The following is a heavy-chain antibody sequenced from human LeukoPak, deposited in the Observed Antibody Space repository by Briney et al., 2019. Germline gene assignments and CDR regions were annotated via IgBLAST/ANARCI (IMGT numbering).Heavy chain of an antibody. CDR3: AREGGGYWFDP. CDR1: GYTFTGYY. V-gene: IGHV1-2*02. D-gene: IGHD3-16*01. CDR2: INPKSGGT. J-gene: IGHJ5*02. Sequence: ASVKVSCKASGYTFTGYYLHWVRQAPGQGLEWMGWINPKSGGTNYAQKFQGRVTMTRDTSISTAYMELSRLRYDDTAVYYCAREGGGYWFDPWGQGTLVTVSS.